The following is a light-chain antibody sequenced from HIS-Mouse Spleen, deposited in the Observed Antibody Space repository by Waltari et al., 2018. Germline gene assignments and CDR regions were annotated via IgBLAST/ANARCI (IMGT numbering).Light chain of an antibody. J-gene: IGLJ1*01. V-gene: IGLV2-23*01. CDR2: DGS. CDR3: CSYAGSSTYV. CDR1: SSDVGSYNL. Sequence: QSALTQPASVSGSPGQSITISCTGTSSDVGSYNLVSWYQQHPGKAPKLMIDDGSKRPSGVPNRFPGSKSGNTASLTISGLQAEDEADYYCCSYAGSSTYVFGTGTKVTVL.